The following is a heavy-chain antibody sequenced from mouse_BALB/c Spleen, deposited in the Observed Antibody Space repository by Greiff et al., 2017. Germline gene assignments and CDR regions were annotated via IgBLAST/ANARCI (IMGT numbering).Heavy chain of an antibody. J-gene: IGHJ1*01. V-gene: IGHV1-9*01. CDR2: ILPGSGST. CDR3: ARGVRRPWYFDV. CDR1: GYTFSSYW. Sequence: VKLMESGAELMKPGASVKISCKATGYTFSSYWIEWVKQRPGHGLEWIGEILPGSGSTNYNEKFKGKATFTADTSSNTAYMQLSSLTSEDSAVYYCARGVRRPWYFDVWGAGTTVTVSS. D-gene: IGHD2-14*01.